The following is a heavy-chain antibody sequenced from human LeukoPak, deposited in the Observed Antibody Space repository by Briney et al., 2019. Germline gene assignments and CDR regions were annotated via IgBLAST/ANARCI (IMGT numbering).Heavy chain of an antibody. V-gene: IGHV3-11*06. D-gene: IGHD3-10*01. Sequence: PGGSLRLSCAASGFIFSDYYMSWIRQTPGKGLEWLSYISSTSSDTNYVDSVKGRFTISRDNAKKSLFLQMNSLRAEDTGVYYCAAPYYYGSGSLLNYYYGMDVWGKGTTVTVSS. CDR3: AAPYYYGSGSLLNYYYGMDV. CDR2: ISSTSSDT. CDR1: GFIFSDYY. J-gene: IGHJ6*04.